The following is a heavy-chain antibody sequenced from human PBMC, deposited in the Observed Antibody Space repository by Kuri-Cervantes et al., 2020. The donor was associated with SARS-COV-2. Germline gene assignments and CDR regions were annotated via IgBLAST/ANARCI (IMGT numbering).Heavy chain of an antibody. CDR2: ISAYNGNT. CDR1: GYTFTSYG. V-gene: IGHV1-18*01. D-gene: IGHD3-3*01. CDR3: ARGGDYDFWSGYPPVLYAFDI. J-gene: IGHJ3*02. Sequence: ASVKVSCKASGYTFTSYGISWVRQAPGQGLEWMGWISAYNGNTNYAQKLQGRVTMTTDTSTSTAYMELRSLRSDDTAVYYCARGGDYDFWSGYPPVLYAFDIWGQGTMVTVSS.